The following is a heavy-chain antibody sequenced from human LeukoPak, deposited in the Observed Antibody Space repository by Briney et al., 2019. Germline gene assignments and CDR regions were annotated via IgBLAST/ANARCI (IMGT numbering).Heavy chain of an antibody. CDR1: GFSFSSYS. D-gene: IGHD2/OR15-2a*01. CDR2: ISSSSNYI. J-gene: IGHJ3*02. Sequence: GGSLRLSCAVSGFSFSSYSMKWVRQAPGKGLEWVSSISSSSNYIYYADSVKGRFTISRDNAKNSLYLQMNSLRAEDTAVYYCARVSILIVPYYAFDIWGQGTMVTVSS. CDR3: ARVSILIVPYYAFDI. V-gene: IGHV3-21*01.